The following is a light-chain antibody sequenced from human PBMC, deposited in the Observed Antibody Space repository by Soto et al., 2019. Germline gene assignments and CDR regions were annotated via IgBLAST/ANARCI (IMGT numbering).Light chain of an antibody. V-gene: IGKV1-9*01. CDR3: QQVIRYPS. J-gene: IGKJ3*01. CDR1: QGIDTY. Sequence: DIQLTQSPSFLSASVGDRVTITCRASQGIDTYLAWYQQKPGKAPKLLIYSASTLQSWVPSRFSGSGSGTEFTLTITTLQPEDFATYYCQQVIRYPSFGPGTKVDIK. CDR2: SAS.